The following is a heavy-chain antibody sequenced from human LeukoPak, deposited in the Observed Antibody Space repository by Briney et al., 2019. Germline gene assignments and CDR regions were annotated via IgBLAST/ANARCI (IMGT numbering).Heavy chain of an antibody. V-gene: IGHV4-39*01. J-gene: IGHJ4*02. Sequence: PETLSLTCTVSGGSISSSSYYWGWIRQPPGKGLEWIGSIYYSGSTYYNPSLKSRVTISVDTSKNQFSLKLTSVTAADTAVYFCARTVQLWSYFDSWGQGTLVTVSS. CDR2: IYYSGST. CDR3: ARTVQLWSYFDS. D-gene: IGHD5-18*01. CDR1: GGSISSSSYY.